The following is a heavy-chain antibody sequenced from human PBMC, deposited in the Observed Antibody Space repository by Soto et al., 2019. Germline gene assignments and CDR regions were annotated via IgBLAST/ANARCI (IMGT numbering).Heavy chain of an antibody. V-gene: IGHV3-33*01. CDR3: AREVGSSWDAFDI. Sequence: GGSLRLSCAASGFTFSSYGMHWVRQAPGKGLEWVAVIWYDGSNKYYADSVKGRFTISRDNSKNTLYLQMNSLRAEDTAVYYCAREVGSSWDAFDIWGQGTMVTVSS. J-gene: IGHJ3*02. CDR2: IWYDGSNK. D-gene: IGHD6-13*01. CDR1: GFTFSSYG.